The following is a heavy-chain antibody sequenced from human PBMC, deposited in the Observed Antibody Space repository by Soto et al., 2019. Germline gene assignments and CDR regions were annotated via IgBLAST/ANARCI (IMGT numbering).Heavy chain of an antibody. D-gene: IGHD4-4*01. V-gene: IGHV3-23*01. CDR2: ITGSGDKT. J-gene: IGHJ4*02. CDR3: AKDRHMTTIRTIDY. Sequence: GGSLRLSCAASGFTFSSYAMSWVRQAPGKGLERVSSITGSGDKTFYADSVKGRFTISRDNSRDTLYLQMNSLRAEDTAVYFCAKDRHMTTIRTIDYWGQGTLVTVSS. CDR1: GFTFSSYA.